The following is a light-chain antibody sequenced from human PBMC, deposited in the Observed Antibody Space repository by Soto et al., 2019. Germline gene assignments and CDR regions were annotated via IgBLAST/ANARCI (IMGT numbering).Light chain of an antibody. CDR3: CSYAGGYTQV. CDR2: DVV. Sequence: QSVLTQTRSVSGSPGQSVTISCAGTSGDIGAYNFVSWYQQHPGKAPKLMIYDVVKRPSGVPDRFSGSKSGNTASLTIYGLQTEDEADYYCCSYAGGYTQVFGTGTKGTVL. CDR1: SGDIGAYNF. J-gene: IGLJ1*01. V-gene: IGLV2-11*01.